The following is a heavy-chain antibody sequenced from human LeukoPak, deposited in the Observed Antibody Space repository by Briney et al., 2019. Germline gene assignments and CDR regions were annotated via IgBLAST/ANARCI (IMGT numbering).Heavy chain of an antibody. Sequence: PSETLSLTCTVSGGSISSSTYYWVWIRQPPGKGLEWIGSIYYNGNTYYNPSLKSRVTISVDTSKNQFSLRLSSVTATDRAVYYCASSPGGYCSSASCYTGGYFDYWGQGSLVTVSS. V-gene: IGHV4-39*01. CDR1: GGSISSSTYY. D-gene: IGHD2-2*02. J-gene: IGHJ4*02. CDR3: ASSPGGYCSSASCYTGGYFDY. CDR2: IYYNGNT.